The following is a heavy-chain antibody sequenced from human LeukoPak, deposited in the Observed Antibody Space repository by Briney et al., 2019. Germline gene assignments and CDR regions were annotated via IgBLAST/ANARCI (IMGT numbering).Heavy chain of an antibody. CDR2: VSGSGGST. Sequence: GGSLRLSCAASGFTFSSYAMSWVRQAPGKGLEWVSTVSGSGGSTYYADSVKGRFTISRDNSKNTLYLQMNSLRAEDTAVYYCAKADLRYSGYESNIDYWGQGTLVTVSS. CDR1: GFTFSSYA. J-gene: IGHJ4*02. CDR3: AKADLRYSGYESNIDY. V-gene: IGHV3-23*01. D-gene: IGHD5-12*01.